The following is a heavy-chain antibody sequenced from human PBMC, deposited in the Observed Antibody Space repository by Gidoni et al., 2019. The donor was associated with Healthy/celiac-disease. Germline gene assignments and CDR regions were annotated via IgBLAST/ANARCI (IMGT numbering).Heavy chain of an antibody. CDR2: ISSSSSYI. J-gene: IGHJ4*02. Sequence: EVQLVESGGGLVKPGGSLRLSCAASGFTFSSYSMIWVRQATGKGREWVTSISSSSSYIYYADAGKGRFTISRDNAKNSLYLQMNSLRAEDTAVYYCARTYGEFDYWGQGTLVTVSS. V-gene: IGHV3-21*01. CDR3: ARTYGEFDY. D-gene: IGHD4-17*01. CDR1: GFTFSSYS.